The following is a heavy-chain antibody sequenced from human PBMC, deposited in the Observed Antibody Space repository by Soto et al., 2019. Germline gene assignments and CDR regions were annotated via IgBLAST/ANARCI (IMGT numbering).Heavy chain of an antibody. Sequence: ASVKVSCKASGYTFTSYGISWVRQAPGQGLEWMGWISAYNGNTNYAQKLQGRVTMTTDTSTSTAYMELRSLRSDDTAMYYCARQEGATVLFYYGMDVWGQGTTVTVSS. CDR1: GYTFTSYG. CDR3: ARQEGATVLFYYGMDV. J-gene: IGHJ6*02. D-gene: IGHD1-26*01. V-gene: IGHV1-18*04. CDR2: ISAYNGNT.